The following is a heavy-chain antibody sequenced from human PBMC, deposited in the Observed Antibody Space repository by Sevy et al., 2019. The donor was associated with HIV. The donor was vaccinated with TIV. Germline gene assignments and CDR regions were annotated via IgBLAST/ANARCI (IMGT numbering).Heavy chain of an antibody. CDR3: ARGGPLVDGALIPWGMDV. CDR2: KKQGGSDK. Sequence: GGSLRLSCAASGFTFSNYWMNWVRQAPGKGLEWVANKKQGGSDKYYVNSLKGRFTLSRDNAKNSLSLQMNSLRAEDTAVYYCARGGPLVDGALIPWGMDVWGQGTTVTVSS. J-gene: IGHJ6*02. CDR1: GFTFSNYW. V-gene: IGHV3-7*01. D-gene: IGHD1-26*01.